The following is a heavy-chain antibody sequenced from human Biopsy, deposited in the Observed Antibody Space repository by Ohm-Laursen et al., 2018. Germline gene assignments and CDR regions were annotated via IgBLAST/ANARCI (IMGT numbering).Heavy chain of an antibody. D-gene: IGHD3-10*01. J-gene: IGHJ5*02. V-gene: IGHV4-4*07. CDR1: GGYISHYY. CDR3: ARAPPLIRGVVESWFDP. CDR2: IYITGET. Sequence: GTLSLTCTVSGGYISHYYWTWIRQPAGQGLEWIGRIYITGETDYNPSLKSRVTMSVDSSKKQFPLKLKSVTAADTAIYYCARAPPLIRGVVESWFDPWGQGILVTVSS.